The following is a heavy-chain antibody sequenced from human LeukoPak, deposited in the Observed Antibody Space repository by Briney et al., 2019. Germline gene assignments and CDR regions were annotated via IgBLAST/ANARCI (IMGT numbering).Heavy chain of an antibody. CDR3: AKVTEAAGTGNWFDP. CDR1: GFTFSSYA. V-gene: IGHV3-23*01. CDR2: TSGSGGST. J-gene: IGHJ5*02. D-gene: IGHD6-13*01. Sequence: PGGSLRLSCAASGFTFSSYAMSWVRQAPGKGLEWVSATSGSGGSTYYADSVKGRFTISRDNSKNTLYLQMNSLRAEDTAVYYCAKVTEAAGTGNWFDPWGQGTLVTVSS.